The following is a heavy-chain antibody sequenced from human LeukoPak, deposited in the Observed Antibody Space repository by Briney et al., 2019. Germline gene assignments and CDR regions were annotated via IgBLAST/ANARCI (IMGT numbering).Heavy chain of an antibody. J-gene: IGHJ4*02. V-gene: IGHV3-53*01. Sequence: GGSLRLSCAASGFTVSSNYMSWVRQAPGKGLEWVSVIYSGGSTYYADSVKGRFTISRDNSKNMLYLQMNSLRAEDTAVYYCARVGGSYYYDSSGYFGYWGQGTLVTVSS. CDR2: IYSGGST. CDR1: GFTVSSNY. D-gene: IGHD3-22*01. CDR3: ARVGGSYYYDSSGYFGY.